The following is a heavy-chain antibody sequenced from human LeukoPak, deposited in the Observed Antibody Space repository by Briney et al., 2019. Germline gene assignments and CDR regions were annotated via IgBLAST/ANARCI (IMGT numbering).Heavy chain of an antibody. CDR1: GFTFSSYS. CDR2: ISSSSSYI. CDR3: ARVPYGDYVDKWYFDL. V-gene: IGHV3-21*01. Sequence: GGSLRLSCAASGFTFSSYSMNWVRQAPGKGLEWVSSISSSSSYIYYADSVKGRFTISRDNAKNSLYLQMNSLRAEDTAVYYCARVPYGDYVDKWYFDLWGRGTLVTVSS. D-gene: IGHD4-17*01. J-gene: IGHJ2*01.